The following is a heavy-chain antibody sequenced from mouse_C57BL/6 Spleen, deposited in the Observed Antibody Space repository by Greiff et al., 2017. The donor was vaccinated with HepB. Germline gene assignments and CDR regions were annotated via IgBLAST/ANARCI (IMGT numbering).Heavy chain of an antibody. CDR1: GFNIKDYY. CDR2: IDPEDGDT. J-gene: IGHJ3*01. V-gene: IGHV14-1*01. D-gene: IGHD2-4*01. CDR3: TTGGLRAWFAY. Sequence: VQLQQSGAELVRPGASVKLSCTASGFNIKDYYMHWVKQRPEQGLEWIGRIDPEDGDTEYAPKFQGKATMTADTSSTTAYLQLSSLTSEDTAVYYCTTGGLRAWFAYWGQGTLVTVSA.